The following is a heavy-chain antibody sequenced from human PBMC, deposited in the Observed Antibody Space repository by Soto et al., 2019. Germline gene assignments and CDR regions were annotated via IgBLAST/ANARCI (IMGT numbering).Heavy chain of an antibody. Sequence: QMQLVQSGAEVKKTGSSVTVSCKALGNTFSYRYLHWVRQAPGQALEWMGWITPFSGDVHYAQKFQERVTLTRDRSINTAYMRMSRLRSEDTAIYFCASGGAGSGPFTWELPDHWVQGTLVTVSS. J-gene: IGHJ4*02. CDR3: ASGGAGSGPFTWELPDH. CDR2: ITPFSGDV. D-gene: IGHD1-26*01. CDR1: GNTFSYRY. V-gene: IGHV1-45*02.